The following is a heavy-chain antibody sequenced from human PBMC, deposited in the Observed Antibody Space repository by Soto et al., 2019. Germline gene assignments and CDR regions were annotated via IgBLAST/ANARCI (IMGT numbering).Heavy chain of an antibody. J-gene: IGHJ4*02. V-gene: IGHV6-1*01. D-gene: IGHD1-26*01. CDR1: GYCVSNNGAT. CDR3: ARDPPDFNSGFDS. CDR2: AYYRSRWHY. Sequence: SPNLSLTCSSCGYCVSNNGATWNWIRQSPSRGLEWLGRAYYRSRWHYDYATSVRSRITINPDTSKNQFSLQLSSVTPEDTAVYYCARDPPDFNSGFDSWGQRSLGTFDS.